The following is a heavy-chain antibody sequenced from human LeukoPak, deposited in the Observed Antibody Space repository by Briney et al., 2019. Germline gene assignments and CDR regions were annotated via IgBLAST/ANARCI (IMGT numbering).Heavy chain of an antibody. CDR3: AKDFTAAALNY. Sequence: GGSLRLSCAASGFTFSSYGMHWVRQAPGKGLEWVAVISYDGSNKYYADSVKGRFTISRDNSKNTLYLQVNSLRAEDTAVYYCAKDFTAAALNYWGQGTLVTVSS. CDR1: GFTFSSYG. J-gene: IGHJ4*02. V-gene: IGHV3-30*18. D-gene: IGHD6-13*01. CDR2: ISYDGSNK.